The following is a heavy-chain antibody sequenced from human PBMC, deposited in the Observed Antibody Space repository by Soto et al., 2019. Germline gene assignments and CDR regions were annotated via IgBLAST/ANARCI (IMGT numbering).Heavy chain of an antibody. CDR2: IKSKTDGGTT. Sequence: EVQLVESGGGLVKPGGSLRLSCAASGFTFSNAWMNWVRQAPGKGLEWVGRIKSKTDGGTTDYASPVKGRFTISRDDAKTTLYRQKNGLKTEDKAVYYRTALRGGGDIWGQGTMVTVSS. J-gene: IGHJ3*02. CDR1: GFTFSNAW. CDR3: TALRGGGDI. V-gene: IGHV3-15*07. D-gene: IGHD3-10*01.